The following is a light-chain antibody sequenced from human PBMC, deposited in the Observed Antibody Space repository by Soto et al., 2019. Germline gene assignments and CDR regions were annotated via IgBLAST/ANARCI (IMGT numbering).Light chain of an antibody. CDR3: HQYGGSPQT. J-gene: IGKJ1*01. CDR1: QSVSNY. CDR2: GAS. Sequence: EIVLTQSPGTLSLSPGERATLSCRASQSVSNYLAWYQRKPGQAPRPLIYGASSRATGIPDRFSGSGSGTDFTLTISRLEPEDFAVYYCHQYGGSPQTFGQETKV. V-gene: IGKV3-20*01.